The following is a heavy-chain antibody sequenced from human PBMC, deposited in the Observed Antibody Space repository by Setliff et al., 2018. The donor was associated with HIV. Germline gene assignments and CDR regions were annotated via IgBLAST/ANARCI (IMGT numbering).Heavy chain of an antibody. CDR2: INPNSGGT. J-gene: IGHJ3*01. CDR3: ATKVYCTNGVCLDAFDL. CDR1: GYTFTDYY. D-gene: IGHD2-8*01. Sequence: ASVKVSCKASGYTFTDYYMHWVRQAPGQGLEWMGRINPNSGGTNHAQKFQGRVTMTRDTSSSTAYMELGRLRSDDTAVYYCATKVYCTNGVCLDAFDLWGQGTMVTVSS. V-gene: IGHV1-2*06.